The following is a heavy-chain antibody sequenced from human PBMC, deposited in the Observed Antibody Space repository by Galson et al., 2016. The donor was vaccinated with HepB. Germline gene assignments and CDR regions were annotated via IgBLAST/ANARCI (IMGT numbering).Heavy chain of an antibody. J-gene: IGHJ4*02. CDR1: GYSFRTSW. CDR3: AREAGDFDY. V-gene: IGHV5-51*03. D-gene: IGHD3-16*01. Sequence: QSGAEVKKPGESLKISCKASGYSFRTSWIAWVRQMPGKGLEWMGIIYPDDSDTRYSPSFQGQVTISADKSISTAFLQWSSLKASDTAIYYCAREAGDFDYWGQGTLVTVSS. CDR2: IYPDDSDT.